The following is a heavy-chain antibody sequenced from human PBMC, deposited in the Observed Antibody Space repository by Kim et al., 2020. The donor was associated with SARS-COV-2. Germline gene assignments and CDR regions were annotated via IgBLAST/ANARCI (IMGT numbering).Heavy chain of an antibody. Sequence: SETLSLTCAVYGGSFSGYYWSWIRQPPGKGLEWIGEINHSGSTNYNPSLKSRVTISVDTSKNQFSLKLSSVTAADTAVYYCARGARDIVVVVAARKFDPWGQGTLVTVSS. D-gene: IGHD2-15*01. CDR3: ARGARDIVVVVAARKFDP. CDR2: INHSGST. V-gene: IGHV4-34*01. J-gene: IGHJ5*02. CDR1: GGSFSGYY.